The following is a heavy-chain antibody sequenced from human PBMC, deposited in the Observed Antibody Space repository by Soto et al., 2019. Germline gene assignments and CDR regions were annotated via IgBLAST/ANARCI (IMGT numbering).Heavy chain of an antibody. Sequence: ASVKVSCKASGYTFTSYAMHWVRQAPGQRLEWMGWINAGNGNTKYSQKFQGRVTITRDTSASTAYMELSSLRSEDTAVYYCARDPYYDFWSGYRQFDYWGQGTLVTVSS. V-gene: IGHV1-3*01. CDR1: GYTFTSYA. D-gene: IGHD3-3*01. CDR3: ARDPYYDFWSGYRQFDY. J-gene: IGHJ4*02. CDR2: INAGNGNT.